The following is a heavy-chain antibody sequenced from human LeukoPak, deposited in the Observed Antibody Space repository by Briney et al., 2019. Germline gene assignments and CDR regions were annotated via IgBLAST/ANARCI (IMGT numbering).Heavy chain of an antibody. CDR2: IYYSGST. J-gene: IGHJ6*03. CDR3: ARATFGVEVYYYYYMDV. CDR1: GGSISSYY. Sequence: PSETLSLTCTVSGGSISSYYWSWIRQPPGKGLEWIGYIYYSGSTNYNPSLKSRVTISVDTSKNQFSLKLSSVTAADTAVYYCARATFGVEVYYYYYMDVWGKGTTVTVSS. V-gene: IGHV4-59*01. D-gene: IGHD3-3*01.